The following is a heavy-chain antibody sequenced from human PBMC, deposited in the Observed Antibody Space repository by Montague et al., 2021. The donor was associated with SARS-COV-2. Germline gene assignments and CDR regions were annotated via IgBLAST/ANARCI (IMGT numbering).Heavy chain of an antibody. CDR1: GITFSSYA. V-gene: IGHV3-30-3*01. CDR3: AREGLSGSYYGFLDY. CDR2: ISYDGSNK. Sequence: SLRLSCAASGITFSSYAMHWVRQAPGKGLEWVAVISYDGSNKYYADTVKGRFTISRDNSKNTLYLQMNSLRAEDTAVYYCAREGLSGSYYGFLDYWGQGTLVTVSS. D-gene: IGHD3-10*01. J-gene: IGHJ4*02.